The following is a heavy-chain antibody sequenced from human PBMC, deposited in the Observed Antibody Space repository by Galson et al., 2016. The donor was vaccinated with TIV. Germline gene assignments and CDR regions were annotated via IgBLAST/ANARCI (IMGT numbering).Heavy chain of an antibody. CDR1: GFSLSTRGVG. CDR3: AYSLLLGEIPRQEDFDY. V-gene: IGHV2-5*02. CDR2: IYWDDDK. D-gene: IGHD3-16*01. Sequence: PALVKPTQTLTLTCTFSGFSLSTRGVGVGWIRQPPGKALEWLAIIYWDDDKRYSPSLKDRLTITKDTSKNQVVLTMPNMDPVDTATYSCAYSLLLGEIPRQEDFDYWGQGTLVTVSS. J-gene: IGHJ4*02.